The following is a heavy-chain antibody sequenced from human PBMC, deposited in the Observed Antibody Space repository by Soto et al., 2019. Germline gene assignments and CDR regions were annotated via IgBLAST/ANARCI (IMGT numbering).Heavy chain of an antibody. CDR3: ARHAIRYYGSGSYAFDY. Sequence: PSETLSLTCTVSGGSISIYYWSWIRQPPGKGLEWIGYIYYSGSTNYNPSLKSRVTISVDTSKDQFSLKLSSVTAADTAVYYCARHAIRYYGSGSYAFDYWGQGTLVTSPQ. CDR2: IYYSGST. D-gene: IGHD3-10*01. V-gene: IGHV4-59*08. J-gene: IGHJ4*02. CDR1: GGSISIYY.